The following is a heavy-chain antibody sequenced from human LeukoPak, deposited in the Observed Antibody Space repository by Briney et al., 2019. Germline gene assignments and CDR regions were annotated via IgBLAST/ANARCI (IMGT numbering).Heavy chain of an antibody. D-gene: IGHD6-19*01. V-gene: IGHV3-23*01. J-gene: IGHJ4*02. CDR2: ISGSGGST. Sequence: GGSLRLSCAASGFTFSSYAMSWVRQAPGKGLECVAAISGSGGSTYYADSVKGRFTISRDNSQNTLDLQMNSRRAEDTAVYYCAKDLELAVAGPTDYWGQGTLVTVSS. CDR1: GFTFSSYA. CDR3: AKDLELAVAGPTDY.